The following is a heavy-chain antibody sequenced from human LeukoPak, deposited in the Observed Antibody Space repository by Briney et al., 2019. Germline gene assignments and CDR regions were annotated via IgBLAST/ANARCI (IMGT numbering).Heavy chain of an antibody. V-gene: IGHV4-34*01. J-gene: IGHJ4*02. D-gene: IGHD4-17*01. Sequence: PSETLSLTCAVYGGSFSGYYWSWIRQPPGKGLEWIGEINHSGSTNYNPSLKSRVTISVDTSKNQFSLKLSSVTAADTAVYYCARACYDYGDYGRYFGYWGQGTLVTVSS. CDR3: ARACYDYGDYGRYFGY. CDR2: INHSGST. CDR1: GGSFSGYY.